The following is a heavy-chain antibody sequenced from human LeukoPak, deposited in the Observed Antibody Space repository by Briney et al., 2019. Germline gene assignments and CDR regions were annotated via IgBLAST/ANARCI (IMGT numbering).Heavy chain of an antibody. Sequence: PGGSLRLSCAASGFTFSIYAMSWVSQAPGGGLEWVSAISTSGGSTYYADSVKGRFTISRDNSKNTLYLQMNSLRAEDTAVYYCAKQSGITMVRGADYWGQGTLVTVSS. D-gene: IGHD3-10*01. J-gene: IGHJ4*02. CDR1: GFTFSIYA. CDR2: ISTSGGST. V-gene: IGHV3-23*01. CDR3: AKQSGITMVRGADY.